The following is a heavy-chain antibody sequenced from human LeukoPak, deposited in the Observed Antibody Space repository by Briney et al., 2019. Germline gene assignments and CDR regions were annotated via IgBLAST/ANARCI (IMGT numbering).Heavy chain of an antibody. CDR1: GGSISSYY. CDR3: ARHQGSAAGLGDWFDP. V-gene: IGHV4-59*08. CDR2: IYYSGSA. J-gene: IGHJ5*02. D-gene: IGHD6-13*01. Sequence: SETLSLTCTVSGGSISSYYWSWIRQPPGKGLEWITYIYYSGSANYNPSLKSRVTVSVDTSKNQFCLKLSSVTAADTAVYYCARHQGSAAGLGDWFDPWGQGTLVTVSS.